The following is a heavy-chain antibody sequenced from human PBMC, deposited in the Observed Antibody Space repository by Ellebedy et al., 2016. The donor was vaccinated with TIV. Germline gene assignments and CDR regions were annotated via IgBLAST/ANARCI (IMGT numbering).Heavy chain of an antibody. CDR1: GDSVSSNSAV. D-gene: IGHD1-26*01. CDR2: AYYRSKWFY. J-gene: IGHJ3*02. Sequence: SQTLSLTCAISGDSVSSNSAVWNWIRQSPSRGLEWLGRAYYRSKWFYDYAVSVKSRITVNPDTSKNQFALQLNSVTPEDTAVYYCARDRVGSGRAFDKWGQGTMVTVSS. V-gene: IGHV6-1*01. CDR3: ARDRVGSGRAFDK.